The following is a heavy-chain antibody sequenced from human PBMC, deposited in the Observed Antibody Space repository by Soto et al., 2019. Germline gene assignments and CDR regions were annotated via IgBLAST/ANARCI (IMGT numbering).Heavy chain of an antibody. V-gene: IGHV4-30-2*01. J-gene: IGHJ4*02. CDR3: ASGPIGDYTDGFDY. CDR1: GGSISSGGYS. CDR2: IYHSGST. D-gene: IGHD4-17*01. Sequence: QLQLQESGSGLVKPSQTLSLTCAVSGGSISSGGYSWSWIRQPPGKGLEWIGYIYHSGSTYYNPSPKRRVTISVDRSKNQFSLKLSSVTAADTAVYYCASGPIGDYTDGFDYWGQGTLVTVSS.